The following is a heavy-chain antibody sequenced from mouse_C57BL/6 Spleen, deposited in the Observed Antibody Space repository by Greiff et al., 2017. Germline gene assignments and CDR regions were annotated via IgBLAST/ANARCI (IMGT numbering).Heavy chain of an antibody. CDR2: ISDGGSYT. V-gene: IGHV5-4*03. CDR1: GFTFTCYA. Sequence: EVKLVESGGGLVKPGGSLKLSCAASGFTFTCYAMSWVRQTPEKRLELVATISDGGSYTYYPDTVKGRFNISRDNAKNNMYLQMSHLKSEDTAMYYCARVTYFDYWGQGTTLTVSS. J-gene: IGHJ2*01. CDR3: ARVTYFDY.